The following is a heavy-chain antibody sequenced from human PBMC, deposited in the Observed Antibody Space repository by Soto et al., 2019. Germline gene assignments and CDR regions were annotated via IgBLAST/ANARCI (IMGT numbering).Heavy chain of an antibody. CDR1: GYTFTSYD. CDR3: ARGNSFYYYYYMDV. V-gene: IGHV1-8*01. Sequence: GASVKVSCKASGYTFTSYDINWVRQATGQGLEWMGWMNPNGGNTGYAQKFQGRVTMTRNTSINTAYMELSSLRSEDTAVYYCARGNSFYYYYYMDVWGKGTTVTVSS. CDR2: MNPNGGNT. J-gene: IGHJ6*03.